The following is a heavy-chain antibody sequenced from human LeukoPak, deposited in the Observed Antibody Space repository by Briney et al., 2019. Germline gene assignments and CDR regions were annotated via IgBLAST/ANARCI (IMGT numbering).Heavy chain of an antibody. CDR3: ANGYYYGSGSYYKEAFDI. CDR1: GFTFSNYG. Sequence: GGSLRLSCAASGFTFSNYGMHWVRQAPGKGLECVVVISYDGSNKYYADSVKGRFTISRDNSKNTLYLQMNSLRAEDTAVYYCANGYYYGSGSYYKEAFDIWGQGTMVTVSS. CDR2: ISYDGSNK. D-gene: IGHD3-10*01. J-gene: IGHJ3*02. V-gene: IGHV3-30*18.